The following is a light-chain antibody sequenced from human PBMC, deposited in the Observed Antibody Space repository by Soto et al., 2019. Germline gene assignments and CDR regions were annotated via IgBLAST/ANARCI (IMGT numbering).Light chain of an antibody. Sequence: EIVLTQSPATLSLSPGERATLSCRASQSVSSYLAWYQQKPGQAPRLLIYDASNRATGIPARFTGSGSGTDFTLTISSLEPADFAVYYCQQRSNWPLTFCGGTKVDIK. V-gene: IGKV3-11*01. CDR3: QQRSNWPLT. CDR1: QSVSSY. CDR2: DAS. J-gene: IGKJ4*01.